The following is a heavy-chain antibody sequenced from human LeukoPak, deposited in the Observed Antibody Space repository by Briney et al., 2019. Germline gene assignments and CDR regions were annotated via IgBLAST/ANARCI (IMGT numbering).Heavy chain of an antibody. D-gene: IGHD6-13*01. CDR1: GFTFSSYW. V-gene: IGHV3-74*01. CDR3: TTTRLADAFYFDY. CDR2: INSDGSRT. Sequence: PGGSLRLSCAASGFTFSSYWMHWVRQAPGKGLVWVSRINSDGSRTTYADAVKGRFTVSRDNAENTLYLQMNSLRAEDTAVYYCTTTRLADAFYFDYWGQGTLVTVSS. J-gene: IGHJ4*02.